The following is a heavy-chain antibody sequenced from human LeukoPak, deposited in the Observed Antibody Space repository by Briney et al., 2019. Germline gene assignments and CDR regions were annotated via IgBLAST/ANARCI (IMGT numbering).Heavy chain of an antibody. Sequence: GGSLRLSCAASGFTFSSYVMHWVRQAPGKGLEWVAIISYDGSNEYYADSVKGRFTISRDNSKNTLYLQMNSLRAADTAVYYCARESGSVTSEVDFDYWGQGTLVTVSS. D-gene: IGHD4-17*01. V-gene: IGHV3-30*04. CDR2: ISYDGSNE. CDR1: GFTFSSYV. J-gene: IGHJ4*02. CDR3: ARESGSVTSEVDFDY.